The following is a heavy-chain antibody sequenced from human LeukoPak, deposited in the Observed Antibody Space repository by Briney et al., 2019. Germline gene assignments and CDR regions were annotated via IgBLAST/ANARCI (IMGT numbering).Heavy chain of an antibody. D-gene: IGHD3-3*01. CDR1: GGSFSGYY. CDR2: INHSGST. J-gene: IGHJ4*02. Sequence: SETLSLTCAVYGGSFSGYYSSWIRQPPGKGREWIGEINHSGSTNYNPPLKSRVTISVDTSKNQSSLKLSSVTAADTAVYYCARGAYDFWSGYYDYWGQGTLVTVSS. CDR3: ARGAYDFWSGYYDY. V-gene: IGHV4-34*01.